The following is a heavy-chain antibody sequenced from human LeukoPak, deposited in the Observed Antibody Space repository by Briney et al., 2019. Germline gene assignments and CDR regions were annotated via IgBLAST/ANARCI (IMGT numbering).Heavy chain of an antibody. V-gene: IGHV1-18*01. D-gene: IGHD4-17*01. CDR1: GYTLTKYG. J-gene: IGHJ4*02. CDR2: ISGYNGNT. Sequence: ASVKVSCKASGYTLTKYGISWVRQAPGQGLEGVGRISGYNGNTDYAQKVEDRVTVTADTSTAYLELRSLTSDDTAVYYCARDHGDFVGVRLGFDSWGQGTLVTVSS. CDR3: ARDHGDFVGVRLGFDS.